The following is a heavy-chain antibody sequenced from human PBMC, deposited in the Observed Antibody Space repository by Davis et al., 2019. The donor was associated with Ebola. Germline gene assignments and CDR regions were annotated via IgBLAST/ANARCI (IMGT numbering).Heavy chain of an antibody. V-gene: IGHV4-39*01. Sequence: SETLSLTCAVSGPFRGFYWSWIRQPPGKGLEWIGSIYYTGSTYYTPSLKSRVAISIDTSKNQFSLRLSSVTAADTAAYYCARHQTHSAGYVHYWGQGTLVTVSS. CDR1: GPFRGFY. CDR2: IYYTGST. CDR3: ARHQTHSAGYVHY. D-gene: IGHD3-9*01. J-gene: IGHJ4*02.